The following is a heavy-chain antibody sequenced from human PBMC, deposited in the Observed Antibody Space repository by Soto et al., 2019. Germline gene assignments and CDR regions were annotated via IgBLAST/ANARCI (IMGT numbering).Heavy chain of an antibody. V-gene: IGHV5-10-1*01. D-gene: IGHD3-22*01. J-gene: IGHJ4*02. Sequence: GESLKISCTVSGYTFTNYWINWVRQMPGKGLEWMGRIDPSDSYTNYSPSFQGHVTISVDKSISTAYLQWSSLKASDTAMYYCARQYYLDARSYSSDFWGQGTLVTVSS. CDR1: GYTFTNYW. CDR2: IDPSDSYT. CDR3: ARQYYLDARSYSSDF.